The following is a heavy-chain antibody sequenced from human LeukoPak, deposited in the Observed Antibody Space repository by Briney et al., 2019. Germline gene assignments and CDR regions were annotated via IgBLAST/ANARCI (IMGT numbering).Heavy chain of an antibody. D-gene: IGHD2-15*01. CDR2: ISSSSSTI. CDR3: ARVPYILGYCSGGSCEGHYYGMDV. Sequence: QPGGSLRLSCAASGFTFSSYSMNWVRQAPGKGLEWVSYISSSSSTIYYADSVKGRFTISRDNAKNSLYLQMNSLRAEDTAVYYCARVPYILGYCSGGSCEGHYYGMDVRGQGTTVTVSS. CDR1: GFTFSSYS. V-gene: IGHV3-48*04. J-gene: IGHJ6*02.